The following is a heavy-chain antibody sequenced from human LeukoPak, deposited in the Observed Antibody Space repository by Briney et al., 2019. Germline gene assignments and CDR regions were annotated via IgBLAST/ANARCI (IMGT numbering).Heavy chain of an antibody. V-gene: IGHV3-21*01. J-gene: IGHJ4*02. CDR2: ISTSNNYI. CDR3: ARGFGGPKGGYFDY. CDR1: GFTFSTYT. Sequence: GGSLRLSCAASGFTFSTYTMNWVRQAPGKGLEWVSFISTSNNYIDYADSVKGRFTISRDNAKNSLYLQMNSLRVEDTAVYYCARGFGGPKGGYFDYWGQGTLVTVSS. D-gene: IGHD2-15*01.